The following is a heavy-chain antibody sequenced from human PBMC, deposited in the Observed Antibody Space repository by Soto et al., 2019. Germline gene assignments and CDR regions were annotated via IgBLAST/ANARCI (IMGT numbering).Heavy chain of an antibody. D-gene: IGHD2-2*01. CDR1: GYCFTSYW. CDR2: IYPGDSDT. V-gene: IGHV5-51*01. Sequence: GESLKITCKGSGYCFTSYWIGWVRQMPGKGLEWMGIIYPGDSDTRNSPSFQRQVTISAAKSISTAYLQWSSLKASDPAMYYCAIMAADIVVVQAAKVQPFDTWGQGKMVTGSS. CDR3: AIMAADIVVVQAAKVQPFDT. J-gene: IGHJ3*02.